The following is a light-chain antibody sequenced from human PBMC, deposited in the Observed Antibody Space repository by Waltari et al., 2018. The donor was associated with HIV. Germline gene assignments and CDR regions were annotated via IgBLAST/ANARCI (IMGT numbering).Light chain of an antibody. CDR3: QQSYITVYT. CDR1: QSISSF. V-gene: IGKV1-39*01. J-gene: IGKJ2*01. Sequence: DIQMTQSPSSLSASVGDTVTITCRASQSISSFLNWYQQKPGKAPKVLIFAASSLQSGVPSRFSVSGSGTDFTLTISSLQPEDFATYYCQQSYITVYTFGHGTKLEIK. CDR2: AAS.